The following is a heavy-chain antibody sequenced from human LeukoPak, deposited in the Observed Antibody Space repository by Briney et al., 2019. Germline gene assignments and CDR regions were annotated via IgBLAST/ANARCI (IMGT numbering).Heavy chain of an antibody. Sequence: SETLSLTCTVSGGSLSSYYWSWIRQPPGKGLEWIGYIYYSGSTNYNPSLKSRVTISVDTSKNQFSLKLSSVTAADTAVYYCARDGTGDSLDYWGQGTLVTVSS. CDR3: ARDGTGDSLDY. J-gene: IGHJ4*02. D-gene: IGHD1-1*01. V-gene: IGHV4-59*01. CDR1: GGSLSSYY. CDR2: IYYSGST.